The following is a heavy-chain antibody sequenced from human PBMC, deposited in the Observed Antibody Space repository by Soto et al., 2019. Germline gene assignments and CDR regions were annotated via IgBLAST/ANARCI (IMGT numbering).Heavy chain of an antibody. J-gene: IGHJ2*01. CDR2: ISSSSSYI. CDR1: GFTFSSYS. CDR3: ARDVVVGGYPYWYFDL. Sequence: EVQLVESGGGLVKPGGSLGLSCAASGFTFSSYSMNWVRQAPGKGLEWVSSISSSSSYIYYADSVKGRFTISRDNAKNSLYLQMNSLRAEDTAVYYCARDVVVGGYPYWYFDLWGRGTLVTVSS. V-gene: IGHV3-21*01. D-gene: IGHD2-15*01.